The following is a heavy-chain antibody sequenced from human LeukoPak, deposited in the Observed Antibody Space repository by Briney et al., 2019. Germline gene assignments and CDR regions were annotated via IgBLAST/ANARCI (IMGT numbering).Heavy chain of an antibody. D-gene: IGHD4-23*01. Sequence: SETLSLTCAVYGGSFSGYYWSWIRQPPGKGLEWIGEINHSGSTNYNPSLKSRVTISVDTSKNQFSLKLSSVTAADTAVYYRARQTTVGYFDYWGQGTLVTVSS. CDR1: GGSFSGYY. J-gene: IGHJ4*02. V-gene: IGHV4-34*01. CDR3: ARQTTVGYFDY. CDR2: INHSGST.